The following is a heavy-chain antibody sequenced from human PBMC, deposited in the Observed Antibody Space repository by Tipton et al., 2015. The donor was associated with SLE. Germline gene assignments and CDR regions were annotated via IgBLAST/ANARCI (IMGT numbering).Heavy chain of an antibody. CDR3: ARLTIYGVVNYFDY. CDR1: GDSINKNYF. V-gene: IGHV4-38-2*02. J-gene: IGHJ4*02. D-gene: IGHD3-3*01. Sequence: GLVKPSETLSLTCTVSGDSINKNYFWGWVRQSPGKGLEWIGRVYINGNAYYNPSLKSRVRISLDSAKNQFSLEMNSVTAADTAVYYCARLTIYGVVNYFDYWGQGKLVIVSS. CDR2: VYINGNA.